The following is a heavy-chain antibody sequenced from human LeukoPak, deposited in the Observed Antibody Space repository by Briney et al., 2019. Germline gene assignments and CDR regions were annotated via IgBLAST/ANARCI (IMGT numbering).Heavy chain of an antibody. CDR1: GGSFSGYY. D-gene: IGHD3-10*01. CDR3: ARMDTLWFGEFNWFDP. V-gene: IGHV4-59*01. Sequence: MASETLSLTCAVYGGSFSGYYWSWIRQPPGKGLEWIGYIYYSGSTNYNPSLKSRVTISVDTSKNQFSLKLSSVTAADTAVYYCARMDTLWFGEFNWFDPWGQGTLVTVSS. J-gene: IGHJ5*02. CDR2: IYYSGST.